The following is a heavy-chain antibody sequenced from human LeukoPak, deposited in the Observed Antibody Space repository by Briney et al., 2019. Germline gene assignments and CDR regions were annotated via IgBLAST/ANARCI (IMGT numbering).Heavy chain of an antibody. Sequence: PSETLSLTCTVSGYSISSGYYWGWIRQPPGKGLDRIGSIYHSGSTYYNPSLKSRVTISVDTSKNQFSLKLSSVTAADTAVYYCAGLGAVAAGYYYYYMDVWGKGTTVTVSS. CDR3: AGLGAVAAGYYYYYMDV. CDR1: GYSISSGYY. CDR2: IYHSGST. V-gene: IGHV4-38-2*02. D-gene: IGHD6-19*01. J-gene: IGHJ6*03.